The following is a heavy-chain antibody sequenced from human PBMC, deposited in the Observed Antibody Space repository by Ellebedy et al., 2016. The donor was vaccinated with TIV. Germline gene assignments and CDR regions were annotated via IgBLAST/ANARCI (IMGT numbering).Heavy chain of an antibody. D-gene: IGHD3-10*01. Sequence: GESLKISXAASGFTFSDYYMTWVRQAPGKGLEYISFITASGIYMNYADSVRGRFSISRDNAKNSLYLQMNSLRAEDTAVYYCARPSRGSENYGSGWFNPWGQGTLVTVSS. CDR3: ARPSRGSENYGSGWFNP. CDR1: GFTFSDYY. V-gene: IGHV3-11*04. CDR2: ITASGIYM. J-gene: IGHJ5*02.